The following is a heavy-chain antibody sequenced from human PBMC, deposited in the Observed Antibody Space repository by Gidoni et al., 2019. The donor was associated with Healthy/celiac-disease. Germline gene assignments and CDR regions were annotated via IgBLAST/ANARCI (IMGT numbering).Heavy chain of an antibody. CDR2: IWYDGSKK. Sequence: QVQLVESGGGVVQPGRSLRLSCAASGFTFNSYAMHWVRQAPGAGLEWVALIWYDGSKKYYADSVKGRFSISRDNSKNTLYLQMNSLRAEDTAVYYCAKDYEAYCGGDCYSRGWFDPWGQGTLVTVSS. V-gene: IGHV3-33*06. CDR1: GFTFNSYA. D-gene: IGHD2-21*02. J-gene: IGHJ5*02. CDR3: AKDYEAYCGGDCYSRGWFDP.